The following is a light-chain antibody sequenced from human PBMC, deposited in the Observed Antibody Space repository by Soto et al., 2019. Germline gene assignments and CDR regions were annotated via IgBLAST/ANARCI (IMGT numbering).Light chain of an antibody. CDR1: SSDVGGYNY. CDR3: SSYTRSSTLPV. CDR2: DVS. J-gene: IGLJ2*01. Sequence: QSALTQPASVSGSPGQSITISCTGTSSDVGGYNYVSWYQQHPGKAPKLMIYDVSNRPSGVSNRFSGSKSGNTAFLTISGLQAEDEADYYCSSYTRSSTLPVFGGGTKLTVL. V-gene: IGLV2-14*01.